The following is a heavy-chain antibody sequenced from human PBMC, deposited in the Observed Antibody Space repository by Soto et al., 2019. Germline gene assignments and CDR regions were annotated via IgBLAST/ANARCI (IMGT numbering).Heavy chain of an antibody. CDR1: GYTFTHYY. CDR2: INPASGST. CDR3: ARDLAAGDH. V-gene: IGHV1-46*01. D-gene: IGHD6-13*01. J-gene: IGHJ4*02. Sequence: QVQLVQSGAEVKKPGASVKLSCRTSGYTFTHYYIHWVRQAPGQGLEWLAIINPASGSTNYAQDFQGRVTLTMDTSTTTVYRELSGLRAEDTAIFSCARDLAAGDHWGQGTLVTASS.